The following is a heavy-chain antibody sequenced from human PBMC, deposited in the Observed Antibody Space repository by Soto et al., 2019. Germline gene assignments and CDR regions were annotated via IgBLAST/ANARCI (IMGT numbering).Heavy chain of an antibody. CDR3: TREVSAVFDY. D-gene: IGHD6-25*01. CDR2: IRSKANSYAT. Sequence: GGSLRLSCAASGFTFSGSAMHWVRQASGKGLEWVGRIRSKANSYATAYAASVKGRFTISRDDSKNTAYLQMNSLRAEDTAVYYCTREVSAVFDYWGQGTLVTISS. CDR1: GFTFSGSA. V-gene: IGHV3-73*01. J-gene: IGHJ4*02.